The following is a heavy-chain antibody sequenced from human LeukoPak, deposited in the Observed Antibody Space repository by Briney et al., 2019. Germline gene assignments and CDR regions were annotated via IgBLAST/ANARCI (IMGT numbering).Heavy chain of an antibody. Sequence: QPGGSLRLSCAASGFTFSSYWMHWVRQAPGKGLVWVSRINSDGSSTSYADSVKGRFTISRDNAKNTLYLQMNGLRAEVTAVYYCARDHGLVDGYSGYDYGPWDYYGMDVWGQGTTVTVSS. D-gene: IGHD5-12*01. J-gene: IGHJ6*02. CDR2: INSDGSST. CDR3: ARDHGLVDGYSGYDYGPWDYYGMDV. CDR1: GFTFSSYW. V-gene: IGHV3-74*01.